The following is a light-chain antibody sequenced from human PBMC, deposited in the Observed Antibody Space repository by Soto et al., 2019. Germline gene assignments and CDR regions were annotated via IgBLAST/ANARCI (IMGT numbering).Light chain of an antibody. Sequence: DIQMTQSPSTLSASLGDRVTITCRASQSISSWLAWYQQKPGKAPKLLIYKASSLEGGVPSRFSGSGSGTEFTLTISSLQPDDFAAYYCQQYNSYSTFGQGTKVDIK. V-gene: IGKV1-5*03. J-gene: IGKJ1*01. CDR1: QSISSW. CDR2: KAS. CDR3: QQYNSYST.